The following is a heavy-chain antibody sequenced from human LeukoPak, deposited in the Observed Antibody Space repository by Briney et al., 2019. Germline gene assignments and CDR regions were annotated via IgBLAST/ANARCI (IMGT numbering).Heavy chain of an antibody. CDR2: IYTSGST. CDR1: GGSISSYY. CDR3: ARDHSTPGYSSGWYGRYYYYGMDV. D-gene: IGHD6-19*01. Sequence: SETLSLTCTVSGGSISSYYWSWIRQPAGKGLEWIGRIYTSGSTTYNPSLKSRVTMSVDTSKNQFSLKLSSVTAADTAVYYCARDHSTPGYSSGWYGRYYYYGMDVWGQGTTVTVSS. V-gene: IGHV4-4*07. J-gene: IGHJ6*02.